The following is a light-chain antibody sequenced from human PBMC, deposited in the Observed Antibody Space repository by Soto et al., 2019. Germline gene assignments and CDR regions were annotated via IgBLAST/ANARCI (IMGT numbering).Light chain of an antibody. CDR1: QSISTW. J-gene: IGKJ2*01. V-gene: IGKV1-5*03. Sequence: DIPMTQSPSTLPASVGDRVTITCRASQSISTWLAWYQQKPGKAPRFLIYQASTLERGVPSRFSGSGSGTEFTLTISNLQPDDFATYYCQQYSRFSTFGQGTKLDIK. CDR2: QAS. CDR3: QQYSRFST.